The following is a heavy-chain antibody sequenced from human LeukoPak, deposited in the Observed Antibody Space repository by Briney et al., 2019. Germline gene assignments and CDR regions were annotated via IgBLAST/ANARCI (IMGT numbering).Heavy chain of an antibody. V-gene: IGHV3-30*04. CDR1: GFTFNSYA. D-gene: IGHD5-12*01. CDR2: ISYDGSNK. Sequence: GGSLRISCAASGFTFNSYAMHWVRQAPGKGLDRVAVISYDGSNKYYADSVKGRFTISRDNSKNTLYLQMNSLRAEDTAVYYCAKTGGYDASPNYYFDYWGQGTLVTVSS. J-gene: IGHJ4*02. CDR3: AKTGGYDASPNYYFDY.